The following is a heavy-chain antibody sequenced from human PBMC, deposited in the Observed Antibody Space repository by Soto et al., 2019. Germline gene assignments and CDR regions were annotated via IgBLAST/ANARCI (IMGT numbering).Heavy chain of an antibody. CDR3: ARDLAGNDYFDY. V-gene: IGHV1-2*02. CDR1: GYTFTGFY. CDR2: INPNSGGT. J-gene: IGHJ4*02. Sequence: VASVKVSFKASGYTFTGFYMHWVRQAPGQGLEWMGWINPNSGGTSYAQKFQGRVTMTRDTSISTVSMELNRLRSDDTAVYYCARDLAGNDYFDYWGQGTLVTVSS. D-gene: IGHD6-19*01.